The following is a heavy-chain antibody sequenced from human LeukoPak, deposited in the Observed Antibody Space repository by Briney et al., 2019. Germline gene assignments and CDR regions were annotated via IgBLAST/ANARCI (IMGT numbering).Heavy chain of an antibody. CDR3: TRRKGSSWYEDY. CDR2: IRSKANSYAT. D-gene: IGHD6-13*01. CDR1: GFTFSGSA. Sequence: GGSLKLSCAASGFTFSGSAMHWVRQASGKGQEWVGRIRSKANSYATAYAASVKGRFTISRDDSKNTAYLQMNSLKTEDTAVYYCTRRKGSSWYEDYWGQGTLVTVSS. J-gene: IGHJ4*02. V-gene: IGHV3-73*01.